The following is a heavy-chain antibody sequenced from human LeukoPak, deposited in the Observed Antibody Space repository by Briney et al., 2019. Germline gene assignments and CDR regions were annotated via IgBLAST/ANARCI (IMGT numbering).Heavy chain of an antibody. D-gene: IGHD3-22*01. V-gene: IGHV1-2*02. J-gene: IGHJ4*02. CDR2: INLTSSGT. CDR3: ARAYDSSGYPATMDY. Sequence: ASVKVCCKPSGYTFTGYYIPWVPQSPGHGLEWMGWINLTSSGTNYAQNFQARVNMTRDTSISTLYMELSRLRSTDTAVYYCARAYDSSGYPATMDYWGQGTLVTVSS. CDR1: GYTFTGYY.